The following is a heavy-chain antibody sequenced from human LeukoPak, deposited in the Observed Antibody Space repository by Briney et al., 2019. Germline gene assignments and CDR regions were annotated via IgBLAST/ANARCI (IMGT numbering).Heavy chain of an antibody. CDR2: IIPIFGTA. Sequence: GASVKVSCKASGYTFTSYDINWVRQAPGQGLEWMGGIIPIFGTANYAQKFQGRVTITADKSTSTAYMELSSLRSEDTAVYYCARAYRRITGTTRPHYYYYYMDVWGKGTTVTVSS. CDR1: GYTFTSYD. J-gene: IGHJ6*03. CDR3: ARAYRRITGTTRPHYYYYYMDV. D-gene: IGHD1-7*01. V-gene: IGHV1-69*06.